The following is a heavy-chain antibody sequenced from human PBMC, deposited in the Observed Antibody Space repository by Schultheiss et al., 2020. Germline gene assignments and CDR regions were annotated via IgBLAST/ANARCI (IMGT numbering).Heavy chain of an antibody. CDR2: ISSSSSYI. Sequence: GGSLRLSCAASGFTFSSYSMNWVRQAPGKGLEWVSSISSSSSYIYYADSVKGRFTISRDNAKNSLYLQMNSLRAEDTAVYYCARSYNCSSTSCYDFDDWGQGTLVTVSS. J-gene: IGHJ4*02. CDR3: ARSYNCSSTSCYDFDD. D-gene: IGHD2-2*01. V-gene: IGHV3-21*01. CDR1: GFTFSSYS.